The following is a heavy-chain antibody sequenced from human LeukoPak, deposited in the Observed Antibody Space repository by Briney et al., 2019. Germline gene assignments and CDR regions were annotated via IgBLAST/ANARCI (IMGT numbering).Heavy chain of an antibody. V-gene: IGHV4-30-4*01. CDR2: IYYSGST. J-gene: IGHJ2*01. Sequence: SETLSLTCTVSGGSISSGDYYWSWIRQPPGKGLEWIGYIYYSGSTYYNPSLKSRVTISVDTSKNQSSLKLSSVTAADTAVYYCARTNLEDRNFDLWGRGTLVTVSS. CDR1: GGSISSGDYY. CDR3: ARTNLEDRNFDL.